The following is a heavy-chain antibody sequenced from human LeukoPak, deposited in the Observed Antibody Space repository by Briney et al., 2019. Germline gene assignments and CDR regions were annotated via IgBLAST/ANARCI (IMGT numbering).Heavy chain of an antibody. D-gene: IGHD3-10*01. CDR2: ISSSSSYI. CDR3: ARRPVVRGSYTPGHSYYYYGMDV. J-gene: IGHJ6*02. Sequence: PGGSLRLSCAASGFTFSSYSMNWVRQAPGKGLEWVSSISSSSSYIYYADSVKGRFTISRDNAKNSLYLQMNSLRAEDTAVYYCARRPVVRGSYTPGHSYYYYGMDVWGQGTTVTVSS. V-gene: IGHV3-21*01. CDR1: GFTFSSYS.